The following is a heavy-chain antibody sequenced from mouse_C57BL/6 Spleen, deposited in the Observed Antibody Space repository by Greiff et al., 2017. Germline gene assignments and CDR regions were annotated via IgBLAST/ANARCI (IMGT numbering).Heavy chain of an antibody. CDR3: AREHGYYSF. D-gene: IGHD2-3*01. J-gene: IGHJ2*01. V-gene: IGHV1-50*01. CDR2: IDPSDSYT. Sequence: VQVVESGPVLVKPGASVKMSCKASGYTFTDYYMNWVKQRPGQGLEWIGEIDPSDSYTNYNQKFKGKATLTVDTSSSTAYMQLSSLTSEDSAVYYCAREHGYYSFWGQGTTLTVSS. CDR1: GYTFTDYY.